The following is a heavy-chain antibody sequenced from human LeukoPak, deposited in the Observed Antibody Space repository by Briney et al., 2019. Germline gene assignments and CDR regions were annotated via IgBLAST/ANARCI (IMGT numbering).Heavy chain of an antibody. J-gene: IGHJ3*02. CDR1: GGSFSGYY. CDR2: INHSGST. D-gene: IGHD3-3*01. Sequence: PSETLSLTCAVYGGSFSGYYWSWIRQPPGKGLEWIGEINHSGSTNYNPSLKSRVTISVDTSKNQFPLKLSSVTAADTAVYYCARGRRTIFGAARAFDIWGQGTMVTVSS. CDR3: ARGRRTIFGAARAFDI. V-gene: IGHV4-34*01.